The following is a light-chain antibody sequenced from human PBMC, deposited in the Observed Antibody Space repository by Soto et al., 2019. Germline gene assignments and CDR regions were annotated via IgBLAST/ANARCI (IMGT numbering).Light chain of an antibody. CDR2: GAS. CDR3: QQYGSSLLT. V-gene: IGKV3-20*01. Sequence: ELVLTQSPGTLSLSPGERATLSCRASQSVSSSYLAWYQQKPGQAPRLLISGASSRATGIPDRFSGSGSGTDFTLTISRLEPDYFAVYYCQQYGSSLLTFGGGTKVEIK. J-gene: IGKJ4*01. CDR1: QSVSSSY.